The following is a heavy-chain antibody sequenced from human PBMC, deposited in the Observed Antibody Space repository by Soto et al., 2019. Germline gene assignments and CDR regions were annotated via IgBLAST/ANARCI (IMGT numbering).Heavy chain of an antibody. CDR1: GYSFTSYW. J-gene: IGHJ6*02. Sequence: PGESLKISCKGSGYSFTSYWIGWVRQMPGKGLEWMGIIYPGDSDTRYSPSFQGQVTISADKSISTAYLQWSSLKASDTAMYYCARLRDCSSTSCDNYYYYGMDVWGQGTTVTVSS. V-gene: IGHV5-51*01. CDR2: IYPGDSDT. D-gene: IGHD2-2*02. CDR3: ARLRDCSSTSCDNYYYYGMDV.